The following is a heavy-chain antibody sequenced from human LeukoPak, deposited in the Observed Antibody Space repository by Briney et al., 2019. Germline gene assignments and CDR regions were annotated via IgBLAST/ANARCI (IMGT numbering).Heavy chain of an antibody. CDR2: IYYSGST. V-gene: IGHV4-39*01. CDR3: AHRGESYANFDH. CDR1: GVSISSSSYY. D-gene: IGHD1-26*01. J-gene: IGHJ4*02. Sequence: PSETLSLTCTVSGVSISSSSYYWGWIRQPPGKGLEWIGSIYYSGSTYHNPSLKSRVTISVDTSKNQFSLKLSSVTAADTAVYYCAHRGESYANFDHWGQGTLVIVSS.